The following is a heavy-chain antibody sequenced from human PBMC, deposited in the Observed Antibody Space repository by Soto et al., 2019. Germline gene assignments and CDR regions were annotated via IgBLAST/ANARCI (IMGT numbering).Heavy chain of an antibody. Sequence: DVQLLESGGGLVQPGGSLRLSCATSGFSFRIYAMSWVRQAPGKGLEWVSGISGSGGSTYYADSVKGRFTISRDNSQNTLYLQVSSLRAEDTAVYYCAEGYSGEDWGQGTLVTVSS. CDR2: ISGSGGST. J-gene: IGHJ4*02. CDR1: GFSFRIYA. V-gene: IGHV3-23*01. D-gene: IGHD2-15*01. CDR3: AEGYSGED.